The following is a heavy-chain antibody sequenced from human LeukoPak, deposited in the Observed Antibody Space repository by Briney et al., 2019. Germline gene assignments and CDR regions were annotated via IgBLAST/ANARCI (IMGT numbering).Heavy chain of an antibody. CDR1: GFTVSSNY. CDR2: IDPSGST. D-gene: IGHD6-19*01. CDR3: GRGYSRGGGPFDR. J-gene: IGHJ5*02. V-gene: IGHV3-53*01. Sequence: PGGSLRLSCAASGFTVSSNYMSWVRQAPGKGLEGVSVIDPSGSTYYADSVKGRFTISRDNSKNTRYLQMNSLRAEDTAVYYCGRGYSRGGGPFDRWGEGTLVTVSS.